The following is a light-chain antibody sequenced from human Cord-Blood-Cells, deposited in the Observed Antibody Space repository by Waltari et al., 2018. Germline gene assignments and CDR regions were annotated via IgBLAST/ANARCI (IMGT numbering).Light chain of an antibody. CDR2: DVS. Sequence: QSALTQPASVSGSPGQSITISCTGTSSYVGGYNSVSWYQQHPGKAPKLMIYDVSNRPSGVSNRFSGSKSGNTASLTISGLQAEDEADYYCSSYTSSSTVFGGGTKLTVL. V-gene: IGLV2-14*01. CDR3: SSYTSSSTV. J-gene: IGLJ3*02. CDR1: SSYVGGYNS.